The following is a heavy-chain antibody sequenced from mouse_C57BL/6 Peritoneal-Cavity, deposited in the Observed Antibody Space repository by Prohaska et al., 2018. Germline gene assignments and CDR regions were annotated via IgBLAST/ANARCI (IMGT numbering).Heavy chain of an antibody. CDR3: AREEGMYYFDY. V-gene: IGHV1-61*01. CDR1: GYTFTSYW. CDR2: IYPSDSET. Sequence: QVQLQQPGAELVRPGSSVKLSCKASGYTFTSYWMDWVQQRPGQGLEWIGNIYPSDSETHYNQKFKDKATLTVDKSSSTAYMQLSSLTSEDSAVYYCAREEGMYYFDYWGQGTTLTVSS. J-gene: IGHJ2*01.